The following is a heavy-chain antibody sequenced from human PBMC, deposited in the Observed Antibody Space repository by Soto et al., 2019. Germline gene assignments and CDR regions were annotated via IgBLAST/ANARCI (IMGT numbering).Heavy chain of an antibody. CDR3: ARSRVSTPRLEDPFDI. Sequence: EVQLVQSGAELRKPGESLKISCKGSGYSFTTYWLAWVRQMPGKGLEYMGIIYPGDSDSRYSPAFQGQVTISADKSINTAYLQWTSLKASDSAIYYCARSRVSTPRLEDPFDIWGQGTRVTVSS. J-gene: IGHJ3*02. D-gene: IGHD5-12*01. CDR2: IYPGDSDS. V-gene: IGHV5-51*01. CDR1: GYSFTTYW.